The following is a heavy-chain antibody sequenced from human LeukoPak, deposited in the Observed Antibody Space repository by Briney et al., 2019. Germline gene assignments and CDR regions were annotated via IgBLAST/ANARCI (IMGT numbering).Heavy chain of an antibody. CDR2: ISWNSYRT. CDR3: ARDTRGESDY. CDR1: GFSFDDYG. Sequence: GGSLRLSCVGSGFSFDDYGMFWVRHAPGKGLEWVAGISWNSYRTGFGDSVKGRFTISRDNAKNSLYLQMNSLRAEDTAMYYCARDTRGESDYWGHGTLVTVSS. V-gene: IGHV3-9*01. J-gene: IGHJ4*01. D-gene: IGHD3-10*01.